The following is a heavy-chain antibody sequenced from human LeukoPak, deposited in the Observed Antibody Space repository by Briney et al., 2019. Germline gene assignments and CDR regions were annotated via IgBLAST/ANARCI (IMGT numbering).Heavy chain of an antibody. CDR1: GFTFTTYG. Sequence: TGGSLRLSCAESGFTFTTYGMHWVRQAPGKGPEWVAFIRYDGGDKYYADSVKGRFTISRDDSKNTLYLQMNSLRAEDTAVYYCAKNQFSSWYYFDYWGQGTLVTVSS. V-gene: IGHV3-30*02. D-gene: IGHD2-2*01. CDR2: IRYDGGDK. J-gene: IGHJ4*02. CDR3: AKNQFSSWYYFDY.